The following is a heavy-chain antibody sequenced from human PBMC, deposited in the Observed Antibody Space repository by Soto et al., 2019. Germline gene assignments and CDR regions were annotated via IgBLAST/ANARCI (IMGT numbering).Heavy chain of an antibody. V-gene: IGHV4-59*01. D-gene: IGHD5-18*01. CDR3: ARRYGYSFDF. CDR1: GGSISSYY. Sequence: QVQLQESGPGLVKPSETLSLTCTVSGGSISSYYWSWIRQPPGKGLELIGYIYYSGSTNYNPSLKSRVTISVDTSKNQFSLKLSSVTAADTAVYYCARRYGYSFDFWGQGTLVTASS. CDR2: IYYSGST. J-gene: IGHJ4*02.